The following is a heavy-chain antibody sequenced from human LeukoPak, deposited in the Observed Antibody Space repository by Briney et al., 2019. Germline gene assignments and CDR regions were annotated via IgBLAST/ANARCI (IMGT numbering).Heavy chain of an antibody. D-gene: IGHD3-3*01. Sequence: PGGSLRLSCAASGFTFSSHWMHWVRQAPGKGLEWVAVISYDGSNKYYADSVKGRFTISRDNSKNTLYVQMNSLRAEDTAVYYCARDPAKFWSGHDYWGQGTLVTVSS. CDR3: ARDPAKFWSGHDY. CDR1: GFTFSSHW. CDR2: ISYDGSNK. V-gene: IGHV3-30*03. J-gene: IGHJ4*02.